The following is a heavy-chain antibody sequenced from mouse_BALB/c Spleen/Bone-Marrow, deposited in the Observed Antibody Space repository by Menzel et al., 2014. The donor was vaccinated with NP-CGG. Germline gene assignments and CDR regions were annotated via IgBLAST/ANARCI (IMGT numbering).Heavy chain of an antibody. CDR1: GYSFTGYN. D-gene: IGHD1-2*01. V-gene: IGHV1S135*01. Sequence: EVKLVESGPELEKPGASVKISCKASGYSFTGYNMNWVKQSNGKSLEWIGNIDPYYGDTNYNQRFKGKATLKVYKSSNTAXXXLSSLTSEESAVYYCANYYGFWYFDVWGAGTTVTVSS. CDR3: ANYYGFWYFDV. J-gene: IGHJ1*01. CDR2: IDPYYGDT.